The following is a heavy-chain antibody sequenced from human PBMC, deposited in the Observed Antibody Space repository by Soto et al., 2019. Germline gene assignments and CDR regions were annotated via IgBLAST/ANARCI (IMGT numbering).Heavy chain of an antibody. CDR1: GASIRSNNR. D-gene: IGHD3-22*01. Sequence: SETLSLTCAVSGASIRSNNRWSWVRQPPGKGLEWIGEIFHSGSTNYNPSLKTRLTISVDKSKNQFSLKLSSVTAADTAVYYCARGSYYYDSSGYYHYWGQGTLVTVS. CDR3: ARGSYYYDSSGYYHY. CDR2: IFHSGST. V-gene: IGHV4-4*02. J-gene: IGHJ4*02.